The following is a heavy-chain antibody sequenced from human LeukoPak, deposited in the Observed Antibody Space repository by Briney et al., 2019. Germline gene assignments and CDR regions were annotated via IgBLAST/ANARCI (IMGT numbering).Heavy chain of an antibody. Sequence: SVKFSCKASGGTFSSYAISWVRQAPGQGLEWMGRIIPILGIANYAQKFQGRVTITADKSTSTAYMELSSLRSEDTAVYYCAREPDGYNPYYFDYWGQRNLVTVSS. CDR3: AREPDGYNPYYFDY. D-gene: IGHD5-24*01. CDR1: GGTFSSYA. J-gene: IGHJ4*02. V-gene: IGHV1-69*04. CDR2: IIPILGIA.